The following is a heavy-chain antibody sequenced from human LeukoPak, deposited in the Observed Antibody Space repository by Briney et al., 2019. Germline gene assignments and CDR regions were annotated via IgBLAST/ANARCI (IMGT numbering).Heavy chain of an antibody. D-gene: IGHD1-26*01. CDR1: GFTFSSYA. J-gene: IGHJ4*02. V-gene: IGHV3-33*06. CDR3: AKPTSGDGSFLIDY. CDR2: IWYDGSYT. Sequence: GGSLRLSCAASGFTFSSYAMSWVRQAPGKGLEWVAVIWYDGSYTYYAESVKGRFTISRDNSRNTLYLQMSSLRAEDTAVYYCAKPTSGDGSFLIDYWGQGTLVTVSS.